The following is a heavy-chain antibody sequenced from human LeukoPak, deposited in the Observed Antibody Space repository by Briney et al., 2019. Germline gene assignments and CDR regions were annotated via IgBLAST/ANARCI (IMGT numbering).Heavy chain of an antibody. CDR1: GGSISGYY. CDR2: MYTSGDT. V-gene: IGHV4-4*07. J-gene: IGHJ1*01. CDR3: ARTTRVAPDGRAEYFQH. Sequence: SETLSLTCTVSGGSISGYYWTWIRQPADKRLEWLGRMYTSGDTYYNPSLRSRLTISLDTAKNQISLEVRSVTAADTAMYYCARTTRVAPDGRAEYFQHWGQGTLVIVSS. D-gene: IGHD5-24*01.